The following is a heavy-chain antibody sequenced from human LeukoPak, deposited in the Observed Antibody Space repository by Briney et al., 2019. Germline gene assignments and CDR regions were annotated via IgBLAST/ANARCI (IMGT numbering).Heavy chain of an antibody. D-gene: IGHD5-12*01. CDR1: GVSITNHY. Sequence: KSSETLSLTCTVSGVSITNHYWSWIRQPPGKGLEWMGHLYYSANTNYNPSLKSRVTMSVDTSKTQFSLKLSSVTAADTALYYCATGRGWLPDYWGQGTLVTVSS. V-gene: IGHV4-59*11. CDR2: LYYSANT. CDR3: ATGRGWLPDY. J-gene: IGHJ4*02.